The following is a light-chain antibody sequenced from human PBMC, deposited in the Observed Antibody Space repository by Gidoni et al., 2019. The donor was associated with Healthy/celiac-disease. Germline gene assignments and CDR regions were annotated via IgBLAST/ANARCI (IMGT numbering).Light chain of an antibody. J-gene: IGLJ3*02. CDR3: SSYTSSSTLV. CDR1: SSDVGGYNY. Sequence: QSALTQPASVSGSPGQSITTSCTGTSSDVGGYNYVSWYQQHPGKAPKLMIYDVSNRPSGVSNRFSGAKSGNTASLTISGRQAEDEADYYCSSYTSSSTLVFGGGTKLTVL. CDR2: DVS. V-gene: IGLV2-14*03.